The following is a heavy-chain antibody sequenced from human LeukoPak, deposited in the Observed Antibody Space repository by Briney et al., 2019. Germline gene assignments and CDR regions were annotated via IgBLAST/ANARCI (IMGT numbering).Heavy chain of an antibody. CDR2: IKQDGSET. D-gene: IGHD1-26*01. CDR1: GFTFSGHW. Sequence: GGSLRLSCAASGFTFSGHWMSWVRQAPGKGLEWVANIKQDGSETYYVDSVKGRFTISRDNAKNSLYLQLNSLRAEDTAVYYCARVPLGAANFDYWGQGTLVTVSS. CDR3: ARVPLGAANFDY. J-gene: IGHJ4*02. V-gene: IGHV3-7*03.